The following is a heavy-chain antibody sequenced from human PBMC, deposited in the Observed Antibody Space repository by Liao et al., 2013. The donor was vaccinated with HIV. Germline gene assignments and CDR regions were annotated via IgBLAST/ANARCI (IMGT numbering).Heavy chain of an antibody. V-gene: IGHV4-34*01. D-gene: IGHD6-13*01. J-gene: IGHJ4*02. CDR2: INHSGST. Sequence: QVQLQQWGAGLLKPSETLSLTCAVYGGSFSGYYWSWIRQPPGKGLEWIGEINHSGSTNYNPSLKSRVTISVDTSKNQFSLKLSSVTAADTAVYYCARGDLEAATMPTFDYWGQGTLVTVSS. CDR1: GGSFSGYY. CDR3: ARGDLEAATMPTFDY.